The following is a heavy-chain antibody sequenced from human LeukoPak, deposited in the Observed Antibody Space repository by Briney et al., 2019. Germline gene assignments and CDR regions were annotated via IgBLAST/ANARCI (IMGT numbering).Heavy chain of an antibody. CDR1: GYTFTSYG. CDR3: ARDRGWLYYYYGMDV. J-gene: IGHJ6*02. CDR2: ISAYNGNT. Sequence: ASVKVSCKASGYTFTSYGISWVRQAPGQGLEWMGWISAYNGNTNYAQKLQGRVTMTTDTSTSTAYMEVRSLRSDDTAVYYCARDRGWLYYYYGMDVWGQGTTVTVSS. V-gene: IGHV1-18*01. D-gene: IGHD6-19*01.